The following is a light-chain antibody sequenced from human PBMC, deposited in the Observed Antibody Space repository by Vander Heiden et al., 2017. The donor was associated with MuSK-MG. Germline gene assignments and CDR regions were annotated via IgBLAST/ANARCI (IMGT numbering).Light chain of an antibody. CDR3: AAWDDSLNGWV. Sequence: QSVLTQPPSASGTPGQRVPISCSGSSSHIGSNTVNWYQQLPGPAPKLLIYSNNQRPSGVPDRFSGSKSGTSASLAISGLQSEDEADYYCAAWDDSLNGWVFGGGTKLTVL. J-gene: IGLJ3*02. V-gene: IGLV1-44*01. CDR2: SNN. CDR1: SSHIGSNT.